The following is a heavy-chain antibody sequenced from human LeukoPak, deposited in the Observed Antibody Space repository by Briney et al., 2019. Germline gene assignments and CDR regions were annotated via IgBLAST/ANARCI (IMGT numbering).Heavy chain of an antibody. CDR1: GFTFSNAW. CDR3: TTPLRERHEYYGMDV. D-gene: IGHD1-1*01. V-gene: IGHV3-15*01. J-gene: IGHJ6*02. Sequence: GGSLRLSCAASGFTFSNAWMSWVRQAPGKGLEWVGRIKSKTDGGTTDYAAPVKGRFTISRDDSKNTLYLQMNSLKTEDTAVYYCTTPLRERHEYYGMDVWGQGTTVTVSS. CDR2: IKSKTDGGTT.